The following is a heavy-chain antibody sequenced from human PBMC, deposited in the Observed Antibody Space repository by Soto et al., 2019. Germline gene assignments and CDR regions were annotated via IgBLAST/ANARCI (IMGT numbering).Heavy chain of an antibody. CDR3: ARGNYDFWSGYYSGHYYYYMDV. Sequence: ASVKVSCKASGYTLTSYDINWVRQATGQGLEWMGWMNPNSGNTGYAQKFQGRVTMTRNTSISTAYMELSSLRSEDTAVYYCARGNYDFWSGYYSGHYYYYMDVWRKGTTVTVSS. CDR2: MNPNSGNT. CDR1: GYTLTSYD. J-gene: IGHJ6*03. D-gene: IGHD3-3*01. V-gene: IGHV1-8*01.